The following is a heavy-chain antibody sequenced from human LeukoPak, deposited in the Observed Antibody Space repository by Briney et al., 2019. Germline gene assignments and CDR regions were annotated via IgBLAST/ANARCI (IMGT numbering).Heavy chain of an antibody. J-gene: IGHJ4*02. CDR3: AKGIRDYGDYLHDY. CDR1: GFTFSSYA. CDR2: ISGGGGST. D-gene: IGHD4-17*01. Sequence: TGGSLRLSCAASGFTFSSYAMSWVRQAPGKGLEWVSAISGGGGSTYYADSGKGRFTISRDNSKNTLYLQMNSLRAEDTAVYYCAKGIRDYGDYLHDYWGQGTLVTVSS. V-gene: IGHV3-23*01.